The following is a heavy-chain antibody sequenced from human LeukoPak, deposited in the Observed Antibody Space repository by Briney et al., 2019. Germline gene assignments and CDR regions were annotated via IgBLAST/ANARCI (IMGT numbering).Heavy chain of an antibody. CDR1: GGSIRSYY. D-gene: IGHD3-22*01. Sequence: SETLSLTCTVSGGSIRSYYWSWIRQPPGKGLEWDGYIYYTGSTNYNPSLKSRVTISVDTSKNQFSLKLSSVTAADTAVYYCAREGSSGYYFNWFDPWGQRTLVTVSS. CDR2: IYYTGST. CDR3: AREGSSGYYFNWFDP. J-gene: IGHJ5*02. V-gene: IGHV4-59*01.